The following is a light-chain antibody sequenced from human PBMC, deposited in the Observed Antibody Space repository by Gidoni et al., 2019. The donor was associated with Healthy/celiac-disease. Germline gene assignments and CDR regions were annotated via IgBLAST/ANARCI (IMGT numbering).Light chain of an antibody. CDR2: AAS. CDR3: QQSYSTPFT. CDR1: QSISSY. J-gene: IGKJ3*01. V-gene: IGKV1-39*01. Sequence: DIQVTQSTSSLSASVGDRVTITCRASQSISSYLNWYQQKPGKAPKLLIYAASSLQSGVPSRCSGSGSGTDFTLTISSLQPEDFATYDCQQSYSTPFTFGPXTKVDIK.